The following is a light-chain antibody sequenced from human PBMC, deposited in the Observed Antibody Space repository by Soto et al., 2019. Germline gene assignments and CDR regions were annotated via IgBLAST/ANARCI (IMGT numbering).Light chain of an antibody. CDR2: GAS. V-gene: IGKV3-20*01. CDR1: QSVSSSY. Sequence: EVMLTQSPGTLALSRGERATLSCRASQSVSSSYLAWYQHRPGQAPRLLIFGASSRATGIPDRFSGTGSGTDFTLTISRLEPEDFAVYYCQQYGNSPWTFGQGTKVDI. CDR3: QQYGNSPWT. J-gene: IGKJ1*01.